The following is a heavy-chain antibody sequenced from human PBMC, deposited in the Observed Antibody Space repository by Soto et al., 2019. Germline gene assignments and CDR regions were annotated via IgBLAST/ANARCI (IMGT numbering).Heavy chain of an antibody. D-gene: IGHD5-18*01. V-gene: IGHV3-74*01. CDR2: INSDGSSP. J-gene: IGHJ4*02. CDR3: ARVNTAMGLGTNCDY. CDR1: GFTFSSYW. Sequence: EVQLVESGGGLVQPGGSLRLSCAASGFTFSSYWMHWVRQAPGKGLVWVSRINSDGSSPHYADSVKGRFTISRDNAKNTLYLQMNSLRAEDTAVYYCARVNTAMGLGTNCDYGGQGTLVTVSS.